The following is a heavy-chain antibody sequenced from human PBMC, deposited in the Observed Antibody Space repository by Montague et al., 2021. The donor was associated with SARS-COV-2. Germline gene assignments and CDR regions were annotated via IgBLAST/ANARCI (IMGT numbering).Heavy chain of an antibody. CDR3: ARDQVLWFGEHVV. Sequence: SLRLSRAASGFTFSRYSMHWVRQTPGKGLEWVSYLSSSSSTLYYAASAXGRFTISRDKAKNSLYLQMNSLRDEDTAVYYCARDQVLWFGEHVVWGQGTLVTVSS. V-gene: IGHV3-48*02. CDR2: LSSSSSTL. J-gene: IGHJ4*02. CDR1: GFTFSRYS. D-gene: IGHD3-10*01.